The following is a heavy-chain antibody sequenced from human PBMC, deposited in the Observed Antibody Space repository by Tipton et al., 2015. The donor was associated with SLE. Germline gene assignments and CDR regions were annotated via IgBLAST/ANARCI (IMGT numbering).Heavy chain of an antibody. CDR2: INVDGSDT. CDR1: GFTFSSYA. J-gene: IGHJ4*02. V-gene: IGHV3-23*01. Sequence: SLRLSCAASGFTFSSYAMSWVRQAPGKGLDWVSNINVDGSDTYYADSVKGRFTISRDNSENTLYLQMDSLRAEDTAVYYCAKMRRGRQLRQGDNGGPGIRVTVST. CDR3: AKMRRGRQLRQGDN. D-gene: IGHD1-1*01.